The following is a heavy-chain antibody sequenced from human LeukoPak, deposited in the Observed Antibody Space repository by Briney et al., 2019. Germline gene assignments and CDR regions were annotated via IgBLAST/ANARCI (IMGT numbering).Heavy chain of an antibody. Sequence: PSETLSLTCTVSGGSISSFYWSWIRQPPGKGLEWIGYIHYTGSTSFNPSLKSRLSISVDTSKNQLSLKLSSVTAADTAVYYCARSSGWYYFVSWGQGTLATVSS. CDR2: IHYTGST. CDR1: GGSISSFY. CDR3: ARSSGWYYFVS. D-gene: IGHD6-19*01. V-gene: IGHV4-59*08. J-gene: IGHJ4*02.